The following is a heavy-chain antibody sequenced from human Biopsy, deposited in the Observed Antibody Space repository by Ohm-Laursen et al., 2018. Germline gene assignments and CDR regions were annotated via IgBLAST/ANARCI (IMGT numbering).Heavy chain of an antibody. CDR2: IWYDGSNK. CDR1: GFTFSSYG. D-gene: IGHD2-8*01. V-gene: IGHV3-33*06. CDR3: AKCMTGGSNYYFHH. Sequence: RSLRLSCAASGFTFSSYGMHWVRQAPGKGLEWVAAIWYDGSNKNYADSEKGRFTISRDNSKNTLYLQMNSLRGEDTAVYYCAKCMTGGSNYYFHHCGQGTLLTVSS. J-gene: IGHJ4*02.